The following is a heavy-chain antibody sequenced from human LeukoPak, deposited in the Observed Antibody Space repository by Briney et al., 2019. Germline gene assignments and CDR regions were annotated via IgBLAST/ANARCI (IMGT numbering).Heavy chain of an antibody. CDR1: GGTFFNYG. V-gene: IGHV1-69*13. J-gene: IGHJ4*02. CDR3: AREGGYCTNGVCQYYFDY. Sequence: SVKVSCKASGGTFFNYGVTWVRQAPGQGLEWMGGVIPVLGKAHYAQSLQGRVTITADESTSTAYVELNSLRSEDTAVYYCAREGGYCTNGVCQYYFDYWGQGTLVTVSS. CDR2: VIPVLGKA. D-gene: IGHD2-8*01.